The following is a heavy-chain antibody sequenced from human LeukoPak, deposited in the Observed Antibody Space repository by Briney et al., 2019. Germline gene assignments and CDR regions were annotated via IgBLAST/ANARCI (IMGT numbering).Heavy chain of an antibody. CDR2: ISYDGSNK. CDR3: ARDLNEYDYVWGSYRSYYYYYMDV. CDR1: GFIFTDYW. Sequence: GGSLRLPCAASGFIFTDYWMNWVRQAPGKGLEWVAVISYDGSNKYYADSVKGRFTISRDNSKNTLYLQMNSLRAEDTAVYYCARDLNEYDYVWGSYRSYYYYYMDVWGKGTTVTVSS. V-gene: IGHV3-30-3*01. J-gene: IGHJ6*03. D-gene: IGHD3-16*02.